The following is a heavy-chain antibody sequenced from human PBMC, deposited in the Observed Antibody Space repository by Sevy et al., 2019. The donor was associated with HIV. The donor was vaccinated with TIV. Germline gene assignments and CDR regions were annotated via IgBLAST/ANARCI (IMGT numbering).Heavy chain of an antibody. J-gene: IGHJ4*02. CDR3: ALGVYDSSGYPDY. D-gene: IGHD3-22*01. Sequence: RGFLRLSCAASGFTFSSYWMHWVRQAPGKGLVRVSRINSDGSDRRYADSVKARFTISRYNAKNTLYLQMNSLRAEDTAVYYCALGVYDSSGYPDYWGQGTLVIVSS. CDR2: INSDGSDR. CDR1: GFTFSSYW. V-gene: IGHV3-74*01.